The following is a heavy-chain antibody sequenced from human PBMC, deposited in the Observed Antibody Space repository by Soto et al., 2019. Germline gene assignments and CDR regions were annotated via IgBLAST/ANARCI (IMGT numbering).Heavy chain of an antibody. CDR3: AREGKDIVATVRPYYFDY. Sequence: GGSLRLSCAASGFTFSSYGMHWVRQAPGKGLEWVAVIWYDGSNKYYADSVKGRFTISRDNSKNTLYLQMNSLRAEDTAVYYCAREGKDIVATVRPYYFDYWGQGTLVTVSS. V-gene: IGHV3-33*01. J-gene: IGHJ4*02. CDR2: IWYDGSNK. CDR1: GFTFSSYG. D-gene: IGHD5-12*01.